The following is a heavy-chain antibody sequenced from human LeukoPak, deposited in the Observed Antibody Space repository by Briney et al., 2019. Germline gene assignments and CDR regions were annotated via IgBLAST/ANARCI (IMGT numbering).Heavy chain of an antibody. CDR2: ITSSSSI. J-gene: IGHJ4*02. D-gene: IGHD1-26*01. V-gene: IGHV3-21*04. Sequence: GGSLRLSCAASGFTFSSYSMNWVRQAPGKGLEWVSSITSSSSIYYADSVKGRFTISRDNAKNSLYLQMNSLRAEDTAVYYCAKSTRIVGATPFDYWGQGTLVTVSS. CDR1: GFTFSSYS. CDR3: AKSTRIVGATPFDY.